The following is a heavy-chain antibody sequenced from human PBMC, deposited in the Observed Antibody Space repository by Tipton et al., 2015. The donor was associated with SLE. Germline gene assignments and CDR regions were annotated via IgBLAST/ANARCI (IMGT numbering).Heavy chain of an antibody. V-gene: IGHV5-51*06. D-gene: IGHD6-19*01. J-gene: IGHJ5*02. CDR3: AIALAGTYRFDP. CDR2: INPSNSDT. Sequence: QLVQSGAEVKKPGESLKTSCKASGYNFNTYWIGWVRQMPGKGLEWMAIINPSNSDTRYTPSFQGHVTISIDKSTTTAYLHWSSLKASDTAMYYCAIALAGTYRFDPWGQGTLVTVSS. CDR1: GYNFNTYW.